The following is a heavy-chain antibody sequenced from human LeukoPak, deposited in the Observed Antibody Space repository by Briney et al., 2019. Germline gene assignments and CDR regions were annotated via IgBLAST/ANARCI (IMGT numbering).Heavy chain of an antibody. V-gene: IGHV3-30-3*01. CDR1: GLTFSSYA. CDR2: ISYDGSNK. Sequence: GGSLRLSCAASGLTFSSYAMHWVRQAPGKGLEWVAVISYDGSNKYYADSVKGRFTISRDNSKNTLYLQMNSLRAEDTAVYYCARGSGVWGSYRYTVDYWGQGTLVTVSS. J-gene: IGHJ4*02. CDR3: ARGSGVWGSYRYTVDY. D-gene: IGHD3-16*02.